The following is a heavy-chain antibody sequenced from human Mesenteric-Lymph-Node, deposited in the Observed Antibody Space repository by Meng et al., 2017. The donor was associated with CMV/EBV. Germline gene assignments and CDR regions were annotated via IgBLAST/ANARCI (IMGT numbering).Heavy chain of an antibody. CDR1: GVTFRNFA. J-gene: IGHJ4*02. D-gene: IGHD6-19*01. Sequence: SGVTFRNFAMQCVRQAPGKGLEWVALISWDGSDKYYADSVRGRFTISRDNSKNTLFLQMNSLRIEDTAVYYCARVGYSSGWYDLLDYWGQGTLVTVSS. CDR3: ARVGYSSGWYDLLDY. V-gene: IGHV3-30*04. CDR2: ISWDGSDK.